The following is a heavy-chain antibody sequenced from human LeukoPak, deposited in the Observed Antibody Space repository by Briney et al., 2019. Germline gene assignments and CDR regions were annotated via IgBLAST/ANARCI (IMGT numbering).Heavy chain of an antibody. V-gene: IGHV4-34*01. CDR1: GGSFSGHY. CDR2: INHGGST. J-gene: IGHJ4*02. CDR3: ARQGYADFSSRPFDY. D-gene: IGHD4-17*01. Sequence: PSETLSLTCAVSGGSFSGHYWNWIRQPPGKGLEWIGEINHGGSTNYNPSLKSRVTISVDTSKNQFSLKLSSVTAADTAVYYCARQGYADFSSRPFDYWGQGTLVTVSS.